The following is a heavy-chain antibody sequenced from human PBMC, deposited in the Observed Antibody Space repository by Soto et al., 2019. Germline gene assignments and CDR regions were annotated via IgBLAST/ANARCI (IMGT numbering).Heavy chain of an antibody. CDR2: ISYDGSNK. J-gene: IGHJ4*02. Sequence: PGGSLRLSCAASGFTFSSYGMHWVRQAPGKGLEWVAVISYDGSNKYYADSVKGRFTISRDNSKNTLYLQMNSLRAEDTAVYYCAKDKVYFDWSRGFDYWGQGTLVTVSS. D-gene: IGHD3-9*01. CDR3: AKDKVYFDWSRGFDY. CDR1: GFTFSSYG. V-gene: IGHV3-30*18.